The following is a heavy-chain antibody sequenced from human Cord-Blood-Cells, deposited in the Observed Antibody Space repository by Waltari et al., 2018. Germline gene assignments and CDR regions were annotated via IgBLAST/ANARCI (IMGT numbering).Heavy chain of an antibody. J-gene: IGHJ4*02. CDR2: ISSSSSYI. D-gene: IGHD6-13*01. Sequence: EVQLVESGGGLVKPGGSLRLSCAASGFTFSSYSMNWVRQAPGKGLEWVSSISSSSSYIYYADSVKGRFTISRDNAKNSLYLQMNSLRAEDTAVYYCARELGFSSSFDYWGQGTLVTVSS. CDR3: ARELGFSSSFDY. CDR1: GFTFSSYS. V-gene: IGHV3-21*01.